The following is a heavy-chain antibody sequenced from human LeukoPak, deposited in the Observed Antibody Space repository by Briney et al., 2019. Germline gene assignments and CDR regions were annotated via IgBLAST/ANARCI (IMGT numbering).Heavy chain of an antibody. J-gene: IGHJ4*02. CDR1: GYSFTSYW. D-gene: IGHD4-23*01. CDR2: IYPGGSDT. CDR3: ARHPDELRGWVATYYFDY. V-gene: IGHV5-51*01. Sequence: GESLKISCKGSGYSFTSYWIGWVRQMPGKGLEWMGIIYPGGSDTRYSPSFQGQVTISADKSISTAYLQWSSLKASDTAMYYCARHPDELRGWVATYYFDYWGQGTLVTVSS.